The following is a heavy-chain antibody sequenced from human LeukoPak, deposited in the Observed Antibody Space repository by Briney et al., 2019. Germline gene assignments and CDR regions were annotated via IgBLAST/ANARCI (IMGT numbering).Heavy chain of an antibody. CDR3: ARLSIKAHYYGSGGPGDY. J-gene: IGHJ4*02. CDR2: ISGSGGST. D-gene: IGHD3-10*01. V-gene: IGHV3-23*01. CDR1: GFTFSSYA. Sequence: GGSLRLSCAASGFTFSSYAMSWVRQAPGKGLEWVSAISGSGGSTYYADPVKGRFTISRDNSKNTLYLQMNSLRAEDTAVYYCARLSIKAHYYGSGGPGDYWGQGTLVTVSS.